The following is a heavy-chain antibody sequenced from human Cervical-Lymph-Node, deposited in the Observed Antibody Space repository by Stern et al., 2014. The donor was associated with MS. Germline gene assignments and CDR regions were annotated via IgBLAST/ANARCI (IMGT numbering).Heavy chain of an antibody. CDR3: ARTLRGYSHGYYYHGLDV. J-gene: IGHJ6*02. D-gene: IGHD5-18*01. CDR2: IDWAGDK. Sequence: QVTLQESGPALVKPTQTLTLTCTFSGFSLSTSGMCVSWIRQAPGKALEWLGRIDWAGDKNYSTSLKTRLSISKANSKNQVVLTLTNMDPMDTATYYCARTLRGYSHGYYYHGLDVWGQGTTVTVSS. V-gene: IGHV2-70*15. CDR1: GFSLSTSGMC.